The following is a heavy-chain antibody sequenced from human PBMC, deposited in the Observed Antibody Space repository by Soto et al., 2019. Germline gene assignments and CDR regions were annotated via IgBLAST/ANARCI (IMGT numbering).Heavy chain of an antibody. CDR2: IYHSGST. V-gene: IGHV4-38-2*01. D-gene: IGHD1-26*01. Sequence: SETLSLTCAVSGYSISSGYYWGWIRQPPGKGLEWIGSIYHSGSTYYSPSLKSRVTISVDTSKNQFSLKLSSVTAADTAVYYCASRASGSYYVPFDYWGQGTLVTVSS. CDR3: ASRASGSYYVPFDY. J-gene: IGHJ4*02. CDR1: GYSISSGYY.